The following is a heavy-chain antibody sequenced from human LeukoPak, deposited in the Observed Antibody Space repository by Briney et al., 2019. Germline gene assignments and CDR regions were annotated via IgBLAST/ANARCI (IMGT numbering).Heavy chain of an antibody. Sequence: SVKVSCKASVGTFSSYVISWVQQAPGQGLEWMGGIISIFGTANYAQKFQCRVTITADESTSTAYMELSSMRSEDTAVYYYARQAADYYYYYYMDVWGKGTTVTISS. V-gene: IGHV1-69*13. D-gene: IGHD6-25*01. CDR3: ARQAADYYYYYYMDV. CDR2: IISIFGTA. J-gene: IGHJ6*03. CDR1: VGTFSSYV.